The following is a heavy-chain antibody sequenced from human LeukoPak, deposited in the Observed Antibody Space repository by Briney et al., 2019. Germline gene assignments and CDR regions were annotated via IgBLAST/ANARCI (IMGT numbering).Heavy chain of an antibody. CDR1: GFTFSSYE. CDR2: ISSSGSTI. D-gene: IGHD1-26*01. V-gene: IGHV3-48*03. CDR3: ARGATDSEEWELPDGDY. J-gene: IGHJ4*02. Sequence: GGSLRLSCAASGFTFSSYEMNWFRQAPGKGLEWVSYISSSGSTIYYADSVKGRFTISRDNAKNSLYLQMNSLRAEDTAVYYCARGATDSEEWELPDGDYWGQGTLVTVSS.